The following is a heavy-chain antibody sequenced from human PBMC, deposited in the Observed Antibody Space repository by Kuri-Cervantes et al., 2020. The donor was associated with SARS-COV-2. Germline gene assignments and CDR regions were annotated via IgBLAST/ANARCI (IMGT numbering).Heavy chain of an antibody. V-gene: IGHV3-11*04. Sequence: GGSLRLSCAASGFTFSDYYMGWIRQAPGKGLEWVSYISSSGSTIYYADSVKGRFTISRDNSKNTLYLQMNSLRAEDTAVYYCAREGVGVDAFDIWGQGTMVTVSS. CDR1: GFTFSDYY. CDR2: ISSSGSTI. D-gene: IGHD1-26*01. CDR3: AREGVGVDAFDI. J-gene: IGHJ3*02.